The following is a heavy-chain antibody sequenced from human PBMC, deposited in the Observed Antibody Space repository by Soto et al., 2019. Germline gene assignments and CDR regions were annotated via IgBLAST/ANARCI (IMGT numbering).Heavy chain of an antibody. V-gene: IGHV4-59*01. J-gene: IGHJ3*02. CDR3: ARDLAANAFDI. CDR1: GGSISSYY. D-gene: IGHD5-12*01. CDR2: IYYSGST. Sequence: SETLSLTCTVSGGSISSYYWSWIRQPPGKGLEWIGYIYYSGSTNYNPSLKSRVTISVDTSKNQFSLKLSSVTAADTAVYYCARDLAANAFDIWGQGTMVTVSS.